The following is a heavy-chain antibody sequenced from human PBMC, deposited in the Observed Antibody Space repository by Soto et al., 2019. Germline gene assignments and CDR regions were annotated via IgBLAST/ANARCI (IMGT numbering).Heavy chain of an antibody. D-gene: IGHD2-15*01. CDR2: INPNSGGT. J-gene: IGHJ4*02. CDR3: ARRASGYCTAGSCHEYEY. Sequence: ASVKVSCKASGYTFTGYYMHWVRQAPGQGLEWMGWINPNSGGTNYAQKFQGGVTMTRDTSITTAYMELSRLRSDDTAVYYCARRASGYCTAGSCHEYEYWGQGTLVTVSS. CDR1: GYTFTGYY. V-gene: IGHV1-2*02.